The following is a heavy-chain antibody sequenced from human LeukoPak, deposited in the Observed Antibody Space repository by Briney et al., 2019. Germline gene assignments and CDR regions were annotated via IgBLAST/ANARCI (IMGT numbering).Heavy chain of an antibody. CDR1: GASFSGNY. Sequence: PSETLSLTCAVHGASFSGNYRSWIRQPAGKGLEWVGRIYTSGSSNYNRSLKSRVTMSVDTSKNQFSLKLSSVTAAYTAVYYCARGLGYCSSTSCYVLDYWGQGTLVTVSS. CDR3: ARGLGYCSSTSCYVLDY. V-gene: IGHV4-59*10. CDR2: IYTSGSS. J-gene: IGHJ4*02. D-gene: IGHD2-2*01.